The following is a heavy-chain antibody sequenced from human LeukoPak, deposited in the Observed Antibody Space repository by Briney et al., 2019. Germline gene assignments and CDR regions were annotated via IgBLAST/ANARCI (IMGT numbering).Heavy chain of an antibody. V-gene: IGHV1-69*04. CDR2: IIPILGIA. J-gene: IGHJ4*02. Sequence: VKVSCKASGGTFSSYAISWVRQAPGQGLEWMGRIIPILGIANYAQKFQGRVTITADKSTSTAYMELSSLRSEDTAVYYCARDATDDYYGPGSSSFAYWGQGTLVTVSS. CDR1: GGTFSSYA. CDR3: ARDATDDYYGPGSSSFAY. D-gene: IGHD3-10*01.